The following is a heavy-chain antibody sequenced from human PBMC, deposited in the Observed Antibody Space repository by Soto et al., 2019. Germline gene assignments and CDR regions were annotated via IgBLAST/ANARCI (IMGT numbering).Heavy chain of an antibody. D-gene: IGHD2-2*01. CDR2: INPNSGGT. V-gene: IGHV1-2*04. CDR3: ARGPVVPASNWFDP. CDR1: GYTFTGYY. J-gene: IGHJ5*02. Sequence: ASVKVSCKASGYTFTGYYMHWVRQAPGQGLEWMGWINPNSGGTNYAQKFQGWVTMTRDTSISTAYMELSRLRSDDTAVYYCARGPVVPASNWFDPWGQGTLVTVSS.